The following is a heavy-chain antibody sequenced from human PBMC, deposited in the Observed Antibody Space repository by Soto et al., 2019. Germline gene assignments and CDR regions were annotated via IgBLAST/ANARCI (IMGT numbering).Heavy chain of an antibody. V-gene: IGHV3-64*01. CDR2: ISSNGGST. CDR3: ARKYYYGSGSYSMGYYYMDV. CDR1: GFTFSSLA. J-gene: IGHJ6*03. Sequence: GGSLRLSCAASGFTFSSLAMHWVRQAPGKGLEYVSAISSNGGSTYYANSVKGRFTISRDNSKNTLYLQMGSLRAEDMAVYYCARKYYYGSGSYSMGYYYMDVWGKGTTVTVSS. D-gene: IGHD3-10*01.